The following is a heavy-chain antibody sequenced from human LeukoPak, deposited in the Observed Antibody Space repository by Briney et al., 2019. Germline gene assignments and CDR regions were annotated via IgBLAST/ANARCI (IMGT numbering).Heavy chain of an antibody. D-gene: IGHD6-13*01. CDR2: SDWDDDK. Sequence: ESGPAQIQPTQPLTLTYTFSGVSLSTSGMCVNWIRQPPGKALEWLAHSDWDDDKYYTTSLKTRLTISKDTSKTKAVLKMTNMDPVDTATYYCARRDSSSWYFDFWGPGTLVTVSS. CDR3: ARRDSSSWYFDF. CDR1: GVSLSTSGMC. J-gene: IGHJ4*02. V-gene: IGHV2-70*01.